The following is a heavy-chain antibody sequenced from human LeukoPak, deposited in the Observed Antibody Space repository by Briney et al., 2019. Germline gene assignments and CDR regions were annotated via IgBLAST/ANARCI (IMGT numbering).Heavy chain of an antibody. J-gene: IGHJ6*03. V-gene: IGHV4-61*02. Sequence: TLSLTFTVSGDSITSGSYYWSWIRPPAGKGLDWIGRIFISGGTNYNPSLRSRVTMSLDTSKNQFSLKLYSVTAADTAVYYCARGGSTLHSAGGHDIEFYYYYYMDVWGKGTTVTISS. CDR1: GDSITSGSYY. D-gene: IGHD3-9*01. CDR2: IFISGGT. CDR3: ARGGSTLHSAGGHDIEFYYYYYMDV.